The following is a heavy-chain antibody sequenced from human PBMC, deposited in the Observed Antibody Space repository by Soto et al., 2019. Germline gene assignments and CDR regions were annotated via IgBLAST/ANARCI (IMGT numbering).Heavy chain of an antibody. D-gene: IGHD1-26*01. Sequence: LRLSCAAPGFTFSSYAMHWVRQAPGKGLEWVALISYDGYSKWYADAVKGRFTISRDNSNNTLFLEMNSLRGDDAAVYFCAAIREVDVWGQGXTVTVYS. CDR1: GFTFSSYA. V-gene: IGHV3-30*03. J-gene: IGHJ6*02. CDR3: AAIREVDV. CDR2: ISYDGYSK.